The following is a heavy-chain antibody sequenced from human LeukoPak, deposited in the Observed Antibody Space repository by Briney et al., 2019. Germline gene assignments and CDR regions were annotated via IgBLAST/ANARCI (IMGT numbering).Heavy chain of an antibody. D-gene: IGHD3-3*01. Sequence: RSSETLSLTCAVYGGSFSGYYWSWLRQPPGKGLEWVGEINHSGSTNYNPSLKSRVTISVDTSKNQFSLKLSSVTAADTAVYYCARGRRTYYDFWSGPGHWGQGTLVTVSS. V-gene: IGHV4-34*01. CDR1: GGSFSGYY. CDR3: ARGRRTYYDFWSGPGH. J-gene: IGHJ4*02. CDR2: INHSGST.